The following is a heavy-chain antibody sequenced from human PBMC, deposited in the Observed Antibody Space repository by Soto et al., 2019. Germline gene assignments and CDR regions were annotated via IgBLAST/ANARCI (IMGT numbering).Heavy chain of an antibody. D-gene: IGHD3-16*02. J-gene: IGHJ4*02. CDR1: GGSISSYY. CDR3: ARHIGSPQHDDY. CDR2: MYNSGST. Sequence: SETLSLTCTVAGGSISSYYWTWIRQPPGKGLEWIGFMYNSGSTNYSPSFQGHVTISADKSISTAYLQWSSLKASDTAMYYCARHIGSPQHDDYWGQGTLVTVSS. V-gene: IGHV4-59*08.